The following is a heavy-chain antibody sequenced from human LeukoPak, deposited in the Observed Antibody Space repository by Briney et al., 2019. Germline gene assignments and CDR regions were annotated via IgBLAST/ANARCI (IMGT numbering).Heavy chain of an antibody. J-gene: IGHJ6*04. Sequence: ASVKVSCKASGGTFSSYAISCVRQAPGQGLEWMGGIIPIFGTANYAQKFQGRVTITADESTSTAYMELSSLRSEDTAVYYCARGLAVAGSYYYYYGMDVWGKGTTVTVSS. CDR3: ARGLAVAGSYYYYYGMDV. V-gene: IGHV1-69*13. CDR1: GGTFSSYA. D-gene: IGHD6-19*01. CDR2: IIPIFGTA.